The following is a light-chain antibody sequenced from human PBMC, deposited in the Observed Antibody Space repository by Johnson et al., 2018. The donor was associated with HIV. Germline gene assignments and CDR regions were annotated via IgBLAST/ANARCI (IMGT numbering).Light chain of an antibody. CDR1: SSNIGNNY. CDR3: GTWDNSLNSGGG. Sequence: QSVLTQPPSVSAAPGQKVTISCSGSSSNIGNNYVSWYQQLPGTAPKLLIYENNKRPSGIPDLFSGSKSGTSATLGITGLQTGDEADYYCGTWDNSLNSGGGFGAGTKVTVL. V-gene: IGLV1-51*02. J-gene: IGLJ1*01. CDR2: ENN.